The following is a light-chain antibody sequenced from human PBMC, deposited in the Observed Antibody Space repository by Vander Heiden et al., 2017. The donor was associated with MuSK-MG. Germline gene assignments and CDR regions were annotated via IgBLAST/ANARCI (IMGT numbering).Light chain of an antibody. Sequence: IQMTQSPSSLSASVGDRVTITCRASQSISSYLNWYQQKPGKAPKLLIYAASSLQRGVPSRFSGSGSGTDFTLTISSLHPEDFATYYCQQSDSTPYTFGQGTKLEIK. CDR1: QSISSY. CDR2: AAS. CDR3: QQSDSTPYT. J-gene: IGKJ2*01. V-gene: IGKV1-39*01.